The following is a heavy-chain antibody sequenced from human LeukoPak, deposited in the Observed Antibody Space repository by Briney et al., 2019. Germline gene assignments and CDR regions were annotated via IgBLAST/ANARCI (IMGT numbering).Heavy chain of an antibody. Sequence: PGGSLRLSCAASGFSFSSCAMGWVRQAPGKGPDWVSSISGGADSTYYADSVKGRFTISRDNSKNTLYLQINSLRVEDTAIYYCVKAREYSGHDPVSDYWGQGALVTVSS. CDR3: VKAREYSGHDPVSDY. D-gene: IGHD5-12*01. J-gene: IGHJ4*02. V-gene: IGHV3-23*01. CDR1: GFSFSSCA. CDR2: ISGGADST.